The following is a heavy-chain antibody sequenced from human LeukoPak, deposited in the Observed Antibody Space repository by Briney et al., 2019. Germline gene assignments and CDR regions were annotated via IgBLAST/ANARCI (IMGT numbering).Heavy chain of an antibody. CDR3: ARDDGGSPGG. CDR2: ISDSGGST. J-gene: IGHJ4*02. D-gene: IGHD1-26*01. Sequence: GSLRLSCEASGFTFSSYAMHWVRQAPGKGLEYVSAISDSGGSTYYANSVKGRFTISRDNSKNTLYLQMGSLRPEDMAVYYCARDDGGSPGGWGQGTLVTVSS. CDR1: GFTFSSYA. V-gene: IGHV3-64*01.